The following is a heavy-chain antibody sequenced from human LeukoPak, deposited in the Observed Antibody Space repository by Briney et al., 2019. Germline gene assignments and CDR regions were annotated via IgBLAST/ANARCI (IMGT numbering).Heavy chain of an antibody. J-gene: IGHJ4*02. CDR1: GFTFSSYW. CDR2: INSDGSST. CDR3: ATPGVEMATIRLFDY. V-gene: IGHV3-74*01. D-gene: IGHD5-24*01. Sequence: PGGSLRLSCAASGFTFSSYWMHWVRQAPGKGLVWVSRINSDGSSTSYADSVKGRFTISRDNAKNTLYLQMNSLRAEDTAVYYCATPGVEMATIRLFDYWGQGTLVTVSS.